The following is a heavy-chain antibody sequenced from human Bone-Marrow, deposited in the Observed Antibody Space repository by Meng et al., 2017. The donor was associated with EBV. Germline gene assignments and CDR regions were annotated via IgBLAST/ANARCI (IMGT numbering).Heavy chain of an antibody. V-gene: IGHV3-74*01. D-gene: IGHD3-3*01. J-gene: IGHJ4*02. Sequence: EVLLVEAGGGLFQPGVSLRLSFAAARFPCSSYWMHWVRQAPGKGMVWVSRINSDGSSTSYADSVKGRFSIYRDNAKNTLYLRMNSLRAEDTSVYYCARDWRGVGMSYWGQGTLVTVSS. CDR2: INSDGSST. CDR3: ARDWRGVGMSY. CDR1: RFPCSSYW.